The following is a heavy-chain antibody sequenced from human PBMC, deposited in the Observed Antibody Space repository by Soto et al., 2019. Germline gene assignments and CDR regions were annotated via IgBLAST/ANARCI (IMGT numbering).Heavy chain of an antibody. J-gene: IGHJ6*02. CDR1: GGTFSSYA. D-gene: IGHD2-2*01. Sequence: QVQLVQSGAEVKKPGSSVKVSCKASGGTFSSYAISWVRQAPGQGLEWMGGIIPIVGTANYAQKFQGRVTITADESTSTAYMELRSLRSEDTAVYYCARGAVVPAAMRGYYYYYGMDVWGQGTTVPVSS. V-gene: IGHV1-69*01. CDR3: ARGAVVPAAMRGYYYYYGMDV. CDR2: IIPIVGTA.